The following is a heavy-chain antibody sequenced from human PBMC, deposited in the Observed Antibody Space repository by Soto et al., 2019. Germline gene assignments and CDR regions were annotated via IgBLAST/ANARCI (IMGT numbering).Heavy chain of an antibody. CDR2: VYPGDSET. J-gene: IGHJ4*02. CDR1: GYSFTTYW. V-gene: IGHV5-51*07. CDR3: ARHMNTAAAGTDFDY. D-gene: IGHD6-13*01. Sequence: PGESLKISCKGSGYSFTTYWIGWVHQMPGKGLEWMGIVYPGDSETRYSPSFQGQVTISADKSISTAYLQWSSLKASDTAMYYCARHMNTAAAGTDFDYWGQGTLVTVSS.